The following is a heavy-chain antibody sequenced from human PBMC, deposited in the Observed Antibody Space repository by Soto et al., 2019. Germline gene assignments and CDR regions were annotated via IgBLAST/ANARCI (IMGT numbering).Heavy chain of an antibody. CDR1: GYTFTSYY. CDR2: INPSGGST. V-gene: IGHV1-46*01. J-gene: IGHJ4*02. Sequence: AAVKVSCKASGYTFTSYYMHWVRQAPGQGLEWMGIINPSGGSTSYSQKFQGRVTMTRDTSTSTVYMELSSLRSEETAVYYCARDRGHHHNFDYWGQGTLVTVSS. CDR3: ARDRGHHHNFDY.